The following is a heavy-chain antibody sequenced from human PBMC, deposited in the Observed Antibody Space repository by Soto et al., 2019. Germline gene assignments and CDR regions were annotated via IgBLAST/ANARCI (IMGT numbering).Heavy chain of an antibody. V-gene: IGHV4-31*03. CDR1: GGSISSGGYY. Sequence: SETLSLTCTVSGGSISSGGYYWSWIRQHPGKGLEWIGYIYYSGSTCYNPSLKSRVTISVDTSKNQFSLKLSSVTAADTAVYYCARGDTDDYGDYNWFDPWGQGTLVTVSS. CDR3: ARGDTDDYGDYNWFDP. CDR2: IYYSGST. D-gene: IGHD4-17*01. J-gene: IGHJ5*02.